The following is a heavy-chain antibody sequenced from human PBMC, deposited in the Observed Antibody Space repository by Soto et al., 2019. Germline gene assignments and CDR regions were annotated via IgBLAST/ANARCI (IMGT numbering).Heavy chain of an antibody. Sequence: GESLKISCQSSGYTFANYWIVWVRQMPGKGLEWMGIIYPSDSTVKYSPSVQGQVTMSVSKSISTAYLTWSSLKASDAAVEDGARGNVANYFEHWGQGTLVPVSS. V-gene: IGHV5-51*01. J-gene: IGHJ4*02. CDR2: IYPSDSTV. CDR1: GYTFANYW. CDR3: ARGNVANYFEH.